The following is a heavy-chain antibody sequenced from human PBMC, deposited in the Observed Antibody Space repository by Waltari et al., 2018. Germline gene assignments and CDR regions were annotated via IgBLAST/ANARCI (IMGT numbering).Heavy chain of an antibody. CDR2: INTNTGNP. CDR3: ARAPTYYDFWSGHHPGDY. J-gene: IGHJ4*02. Sequence: RWALGQGLEWMGWINTNTGNPTYAQGFTGRFVFSLDTSVSTAYLQISSLKAEDTAVYYCARAPTYYDFWSGHHPGDYWGQGTLVTVSS. D-gene: IGHD3-3*01. V-gene: IGHV7-4-1*02.